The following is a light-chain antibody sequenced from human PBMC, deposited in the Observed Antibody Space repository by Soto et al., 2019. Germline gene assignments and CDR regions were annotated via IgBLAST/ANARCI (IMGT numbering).Light chain of an antibody. V-gene: IGKV3-15*01. CDR1: QSVSSN. J-gene: IGKJ5*01. CDR3: QNYNSAPLQ. CDR2: GAS. Sequence: EIVMTQSPATLSVSPGERATLSCRASQSVSSNLAWYQQKPGQAPRLLIYGASTRATGIQARFSGSGSGTEFTLTISSLQPEDVATYYCQNYNSAPLQFGQGTRLEIK.